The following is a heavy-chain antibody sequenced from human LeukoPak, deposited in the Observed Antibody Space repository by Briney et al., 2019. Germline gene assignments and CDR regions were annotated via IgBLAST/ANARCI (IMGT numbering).Heavy chain of an antibody. CDR1: GFTFSSYA. D-gene: IGHD2-21*01. Sequence: GGSLRLSCVASGFTFSSYAMNWVRQALGKGLEWVSVIVGGNSAYYADSVKGRFTISRDNSKNTLYLQMNSLRVEDTAVYYCVMLAGDFDYWGQGTLVTVSS. V-gene: IGHV3-23*01. CDR3: VMLAGDFDY. CDR2: IVGGNSA. J-gene: IGHJ4*02.